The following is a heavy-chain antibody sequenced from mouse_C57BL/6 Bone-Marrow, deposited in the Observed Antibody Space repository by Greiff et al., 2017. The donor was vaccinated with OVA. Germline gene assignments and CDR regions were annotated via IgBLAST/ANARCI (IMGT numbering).Heavy chain of an antibody. J-gene: IGHJ2*01. D-gene: IGHD2-4*01. CDR3: ARGWGLRRHFDY. CDR2: IHPNSGST. CDR1: GYTFTSYW. V-gene: IGHV1-64*01. Sequence: QVQLQQPGAELVKPGASVKLSCKASGYTFTSYWMHWVKQRPGQGLEWIGMIHPNSGSTNYNEKFTSKATLTVDKSSSTAYMQLSSLTSEDSAVDYCARGWGLRRHFDYWGQGTTLTVSS.